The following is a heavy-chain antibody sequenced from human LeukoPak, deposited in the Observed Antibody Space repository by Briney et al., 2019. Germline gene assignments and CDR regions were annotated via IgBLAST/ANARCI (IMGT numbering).Heavy chain of an antibody. J-gene: IGHJ4*02. Sequence: SQALSLTCIVSGGSISSGDYYWSWIRQPPGKGLEWIGYIYYSGSTNYNPSLKSRVTISVDRSKNQFSLKLSSVTAADTAVYYCARGLRTQAETLDYWGQGTLVTVSS. CDR3: ARGLRTQAETLDY. D-gene: IGHD3-3*01. CDR1: GGSISSGDYY. V-gene: IGHV4-30-4*01. CDR2: IYYSGST.